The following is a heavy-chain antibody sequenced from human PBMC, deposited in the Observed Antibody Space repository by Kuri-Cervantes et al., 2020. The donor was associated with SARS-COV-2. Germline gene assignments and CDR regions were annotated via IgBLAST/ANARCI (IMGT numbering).Heavy chain of an antibody. V-gene: IGHV4-31*02. J-gene: IGHJ5*02. CDR1: GGSISSGGYY. D-gene: IGHD3-10*01. Sequence: LRLSCTVSGGSISSGGYYWSWIRQHPGKGLEWIGYIYYSGSTYYNPSLKSRVTISVDTSKNQFSLKLSSVTAADTAVYYCARSSGGYDARFDPWGRGTLVPVSS. CDR2: IYYSGST. CDR3: ARSSGGYDARFDP.